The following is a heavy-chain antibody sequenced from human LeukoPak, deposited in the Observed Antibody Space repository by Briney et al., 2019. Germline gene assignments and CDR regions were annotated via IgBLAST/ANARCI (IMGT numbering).Heavy chain of an antibody. J-gene: IGHJ4*02. CDR1: GFTFSSYS. CDR2: ISSSSSYI. D-gene: IGHD5-18*01. CDR3: ARDSWGYTAMVNRWFDY. V-gene: IGHV3-21*01. Sequence: PGGSLRLSCAASGFTFSSYSMNWVRQAPGKGLEWVSSISSSSSYIYYADSVKGRFTISRDNAKNSLYLQMNSLRAEDTAVYYCARDSWGYTAMVNRWFDYWGQGTLVTVSS.